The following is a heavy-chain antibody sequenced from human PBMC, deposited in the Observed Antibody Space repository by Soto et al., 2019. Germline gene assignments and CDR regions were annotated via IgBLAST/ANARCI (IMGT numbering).Heavy chain of an antibody. Sequence: QITLKESGPTLVKPTQTLTLTCTFSGFSFSTTGVGVGWIRQPPGKALEWLALIYWDDDKRYSPSLKSRLTITKDTSKNQVVLTMTNMDPVDTATYYCAHRQAQGIGLADTFDSWGQGTLVTVSS. CDR3: AHRQAQGIGLADTFDS. CDR1: GFSFSTTGVG. J-gene: IGHJ4*02. CDR2: IYWDDDK. D-gene: IGHD6-19*01. V-gene: IGHV2-5*02.